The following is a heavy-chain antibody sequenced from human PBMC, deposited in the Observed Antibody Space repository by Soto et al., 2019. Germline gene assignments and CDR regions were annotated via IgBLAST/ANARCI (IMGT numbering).Heavy chain of an antibody. Sequence: ASVKVSCKAPAVTFTSYFMHWVRQAPGQGLEWMGWINPNSGGTNYAQKFQGRVTMTRDTSISTAYMELSRLRSDDTAVYYCARDGGYCSSTSCRKYNWFDPWGQGTLVTVSS. CDR1: AVTFTSYF. J-gene: IGHJ5*02. D-gene: IGHD2-2*01. CDR2: INPNSGGT. CDR3: ARDGGYCSSTSCRKYNWFDP. V-gene: IGHV1-2*02.